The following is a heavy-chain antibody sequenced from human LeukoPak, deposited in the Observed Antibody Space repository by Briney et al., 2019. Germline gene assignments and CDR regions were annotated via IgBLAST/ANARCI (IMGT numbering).Heavy chain of an antibody. Sequence: GGSLRLSCAASGFTFSSYSMNWVRQAPGKGLEWVSSITSSSSYTYYADSVKGRFTISRDNAKNSLYLQTNSLRAEDTAVYYCASWNPAVGYWGQGTLVTVSS. D-gene: IGHD1-1*01. J-gene: IGHJ4*02. CDR1: GFTFSSYS. V-gene: IGHV3-21*06. CDR3: ASWNPAVGY. CDR2: ITSSSSYT.